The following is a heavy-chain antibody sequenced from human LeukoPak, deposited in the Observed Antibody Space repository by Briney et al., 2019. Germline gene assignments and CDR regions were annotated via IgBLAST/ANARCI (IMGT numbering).Heavy chain of an antibody. V-gene: IGHV3-66*04. CDR2: IYSGGST. Sequence: GGSLRLSCAASGFTVSSNYMSWVRQAPGKGLEWVSVIYSGGSTDYADSVKGRFTISRDNSKNTLCLQMNSLRAEDTAVYYCARLYGAYYYYGMDVWGQGTTVTVSS. CDR1: GFTVSSNY. J-gene: IGHJ6*02. CDR3: ARLYGAYYYYGMDV. D-gene: IGHD4-17*01.